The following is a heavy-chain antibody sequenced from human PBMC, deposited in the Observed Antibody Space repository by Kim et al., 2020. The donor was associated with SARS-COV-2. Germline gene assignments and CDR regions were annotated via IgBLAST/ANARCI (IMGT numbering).Heavy chain of an antibody. CDR3: ARGAVTTFYYGMDV. Sequence: ADSVKDRFTISRNNAKNSLYLQMNSLRAEDTAVYYCARGAVTTFYYGMDVWGQGTTVTVSS. D-gene: IGHD4-17*01. V-gene: IGHV3-11*01. J-gene: IGHJ6*02.